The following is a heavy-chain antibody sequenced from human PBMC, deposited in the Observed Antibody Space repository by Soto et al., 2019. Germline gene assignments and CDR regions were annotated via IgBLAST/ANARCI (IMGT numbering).Heavy chain of an antibody. D-gene: IGHD6-19*01. CDR1: GYTFTSYA. Sequence: QVQLVQSGAEVKKPGASVKVSCKASGYTFTSYAIHWVRQAPGQRLEWMGWINAGNGNTKYSQKFQDRVTITRDTSASTAYMELSSLRSEDTAVYYCARDLVGWPDYWGQGTLVTVAS. CDR2: INAGNGNT. V-gene: IGHV1-3*01. CDR3: ARDLVGWPDY. J-gene: IGHJ4*02.